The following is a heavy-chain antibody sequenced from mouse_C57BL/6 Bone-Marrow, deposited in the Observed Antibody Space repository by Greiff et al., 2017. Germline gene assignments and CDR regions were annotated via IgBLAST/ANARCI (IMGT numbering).Heavy chain of an antibody. D-gene: IGHD1-1*01. CDR3: ANTTVAH. V-gene: IGHV5-6*01. J-gene: IGHJ4*01. CDR2: ISSGGSYT. CDR1: GLTFSSYG. Sequence: EVKLVESGGDLVKPGGSLKLSCAASGLTFSSYGMSWVRQTPDKRLEWVATISSGGSYTYYPDSVKGRFTISRDNAKNTLYQQMSSLKSEDTAMDYCANTTVAHWGQGTSVTVSS.